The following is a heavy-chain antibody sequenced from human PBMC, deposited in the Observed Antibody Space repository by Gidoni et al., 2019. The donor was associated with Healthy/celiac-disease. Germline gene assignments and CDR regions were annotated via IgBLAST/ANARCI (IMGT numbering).Heavy chain of an antibody. V-gene: IGHV3-15*01. J-gene: IGHJ4*02. CDR1: GFPFSKAW. D-gene: IGHD3-16*01. CDR3: TTEIPQGGFDY. CDR2: IKSKTDGVTT. Sequence: ELQLVESGGCLVKLGGSLRLSCAASGFPFSKAWMSWVRQPPGKGREGVGRIKSKTDGVTTDYAAPVKGRFTISRDDSKNTLYLQMNSLKTEDTAVYYCTTEIPQGGFDYWGQGTLVTVSS.